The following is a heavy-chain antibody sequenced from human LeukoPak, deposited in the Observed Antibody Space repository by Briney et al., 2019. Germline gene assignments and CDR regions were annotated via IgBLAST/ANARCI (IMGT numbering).Heavy chain of an antibody. D-gene: IGHD2-21*01. Sequence: GGSLRLSCAASGFTFSRDWMYWVRQPPGKGLVWVSHINTDGSSANYADSVEGRFTVSRDNAKKTLYLQMNSLTAEDTAVYYCVRDMGGAYDFWGQGTLVTVSS. CDR2: INTDGSSA. J-gene: IGHJ4*02. V-gene: IGHV3-74*01. CDR1: GFTFSRDW. CDR3: VRDMGGAYDF.